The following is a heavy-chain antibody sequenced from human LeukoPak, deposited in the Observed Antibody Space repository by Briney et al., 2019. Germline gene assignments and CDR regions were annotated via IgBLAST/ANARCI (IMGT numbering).Heavy chain of an antibody. D-gene: IGHD3-22*01. CDR2: FGTRSTSI. J-gene: IGHJ4*02. Sequence: GGSLRLSCTASGFTFSGYSMNWIRQAPGKGLEWVSSFGTRSTSIYHAGSVKGRFAISRDNAKNSLYLQMNSLRAEDPALYYCAREVSEGFDFWGQGTLVTVSS. CDR3: AREVSEGFDF. V-gene: IGHV3-21*01. CDR1: GFTFSGYS.